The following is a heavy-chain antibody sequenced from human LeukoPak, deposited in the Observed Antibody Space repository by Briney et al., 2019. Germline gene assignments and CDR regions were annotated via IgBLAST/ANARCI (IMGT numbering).Heavy chain of an antibody. J-gene: IGHJ4*02. CDR3: VRQIEVRGDY. CDR2: IYHRGTT. V-gene: IGHV4-38-2*01. D-gene: IGHD2/OR15-2a*01. CDR1: GYSIRSGYF. Sequence: VKPSETLSLTCAVSGYSIRSGYFWGWIRQPPGKGLEWIASIYHRGTTYYNPSLKSRVTISVDTSKNQFSLKLSSVTAADTAVYYCVRQIEVRGDYWGQGALVTVSS.